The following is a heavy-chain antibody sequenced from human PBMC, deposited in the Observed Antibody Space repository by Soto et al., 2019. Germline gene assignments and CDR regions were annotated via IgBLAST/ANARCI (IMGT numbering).Heavy chain of an antibody. CDR3: ARGRSYNWNYINWFDP. CDR1: GGSFSGYY. Sequence: SETLSLTCAVYGGSFSGYYWSWIRQPPGKGLEWIGEINHSGRTNYNPSLKSRVTISVDTSKNQFTPKLSSVTAPDTTVYYGARGRSYNWNYINWFDPGGQRTLVTVSS. D-gene: IGHD1-7*01. V-gene: IGHV4-34*01. CDR2: INHSGRT. J-gene: IGHJ5*02.